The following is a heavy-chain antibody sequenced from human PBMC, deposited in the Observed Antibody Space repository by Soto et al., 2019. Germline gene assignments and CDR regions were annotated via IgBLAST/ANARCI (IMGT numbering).Heavy chain of an antibody. Sequence: SFNVSCKASAGTFSSYAISWVRQAPGQGLEWMGGIIPIFGTANYAQKFQGRVTITADESTSTAYMELSSLRSEDTAVYYCARTIVVVTAIGSRGWFDPWGQGTLVTVSS. J-gene: IGHJ5*02. CDR1: AGTFSSYA. D-gene: IGHD2-21*02. CDR3: ARTIVVVTAIGSRGWFDP. V-gene: IGHV1-69*13. CDR2: IIPIFGTA.